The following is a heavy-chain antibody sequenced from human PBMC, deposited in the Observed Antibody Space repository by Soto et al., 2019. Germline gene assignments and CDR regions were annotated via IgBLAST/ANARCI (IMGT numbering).Heavy chain of an antibody. Sequence: EVQLVESGGGLVQPGGSLRLSCVASGFTFSDHWMSWVRQAPGKGLEWVANIKEDGSQKYYVDTVKGRFTISRDNAENSLYPKMDSLRAEDTAVYFCARIEPSPRSAGGGQGSLVTVSS. D-gene: IGHD3-10*01. V-gene: IGHV3-7*01. CDR3: ARIEPSPRSAG. CDR2: IKEDGSQK. J-gene: IGHJ4*02. CDR1: GFTFSDHW.